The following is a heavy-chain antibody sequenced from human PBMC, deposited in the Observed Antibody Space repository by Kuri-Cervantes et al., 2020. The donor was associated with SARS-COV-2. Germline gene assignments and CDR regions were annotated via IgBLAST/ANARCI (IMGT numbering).Heavy chain of an antibody. V-gene: IGHV3-23*01. D-gene: IGHD3-22*01. CDR1: GFTFSSYA. CDR3: ANGGSGYYLHDAFDI. Sequence: GESLKISCAASGFTFSSYAMSWVRQAPGKGLEWVSAISGSGGSTYYADSVKGRFTISRDNSKNTLYLQMNSLRAEDTAVYYCANGGSGYYLHDAFDIWSQGTMVTVSS. CDR2: ISGSGGST. J-gene: IGHJ3*02.